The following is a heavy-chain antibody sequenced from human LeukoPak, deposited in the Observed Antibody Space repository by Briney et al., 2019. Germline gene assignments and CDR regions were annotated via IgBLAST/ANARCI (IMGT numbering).Heavy chain of an antibody. CDR2: ISSSSSAI. CDR1: GFTFSSYS. J-gene: IGHJ4*02. V-gene: IGHV3-48*01. D-gene: IGHD3-9*01. Sequence: GSLRLSCAASGFTFSSYSMDWVRQAPGKGLEWVSYISSSSSAIYYADSVKGRFTISRDNAKNSLYLQMNSLRAEDTAVYYCAKDDEYYDILTGYIYWGQGTLVTVSS. CDR3: AKDDEYYDILTGYIY.